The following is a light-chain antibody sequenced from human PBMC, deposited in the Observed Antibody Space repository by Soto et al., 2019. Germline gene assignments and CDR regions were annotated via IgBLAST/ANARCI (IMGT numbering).Light chain of an antibody. J-gene: IGLJ1*01. Sequence: QSVLTQPPSASGSPGQSVTISCTGTSSDVGAYNFVSWYQQHPGKAPKLMISEVTKRPSGVPDRFSGSKSGNTASLTVSGLQAEDEADYYCSSYGGSSNPYVFGTGTKVTVL. CDR1: SSDVGAYNF. CDR3: SSYGGSSNPYV. V-gene: IGLV2-8*01. CDR2: EVT.